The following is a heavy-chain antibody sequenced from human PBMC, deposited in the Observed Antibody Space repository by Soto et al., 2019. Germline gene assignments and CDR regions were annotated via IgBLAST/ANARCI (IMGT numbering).Heavy chain of an antibody. J-gene: IGHJ5*02. CDR1: GFTFSSYA. Sequence: QVQLVESGGGVVQPGRSLRLSCAASGFTFSSYAMHWVRQAPGKGLEWVAIILFDGSNQYYADSVRCRFTISRDNSKSTMYMQMNSLRTEDTAVYYCARDQAGSYSGGGCYSGWFDPWGQGTLVTVSS. CDR2: ILFDGSNQ. V-gene: IGHV3-30-3*01. D-gene: IGHD2-15*01. CDR3: ARDQAGSYSGGGCYSGWFDP.